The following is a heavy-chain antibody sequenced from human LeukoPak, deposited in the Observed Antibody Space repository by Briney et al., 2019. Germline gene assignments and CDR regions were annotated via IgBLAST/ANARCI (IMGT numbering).Heavy chain of an antibody. CDR2: TYNSGST. Sequence: PAETLSLTCTVSGAPISIYYWSWIRQPPGKGLEWIGYTYNSGSTNYNPSLKSRVTISVDTSKNQFSLKLSSVTAADTAVYYCAREGILGPYNYFDYWGQGTLVTVSS. D-gene: IGHD2-2*02. CDR3: AREGILGPYNYFDY. V-gene: IGHV4-59*01. CDR1: GAPISIYY. J-gene: IGHJ4*02.